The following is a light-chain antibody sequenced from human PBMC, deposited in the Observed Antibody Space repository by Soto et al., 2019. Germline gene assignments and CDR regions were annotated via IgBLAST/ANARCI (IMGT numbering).Light chain of an antibody. Sequence: QSALTQPASLSGSPGQSITISCTGTSSDIGAYDYVSWFQQHPGKAPKLMISEVNNRPSGVSNRFAGSKSGNTAYLTISGLQVEDEAEYFCCSLTTTSPHVFGNGKKVTVL. CDR3: CSLTTTSPHV. CDR1: SSDIGAYDY. V-gene: IGLV2-14*01. CDR2: EVN. J-gene: IGLJ1*01.